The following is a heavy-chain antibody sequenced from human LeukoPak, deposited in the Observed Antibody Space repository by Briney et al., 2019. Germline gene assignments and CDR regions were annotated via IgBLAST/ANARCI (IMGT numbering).Heavy chain of an antibody. D-gene: IGHD4-17*01. CDR2: INHSGST. CDR3: ARKPTVTTEDSDY. V-gene: IGHV4-34*01. CDR1: GFTFSSYA. J-gene: IGHJ4*02. Sequence: LRLSCAASGFTFSSYAMSWVRQAPGKGLEWIGEINHSGSTNYNPSLKSRVTISVDTSKNQFSLKLSSVTAADTAVYYCARKPTVTTEDSDYWGQGTLVTVSS.